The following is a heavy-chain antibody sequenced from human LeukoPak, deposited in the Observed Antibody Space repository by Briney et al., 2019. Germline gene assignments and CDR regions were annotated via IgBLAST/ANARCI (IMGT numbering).Heavy chain of an antibody. J-gene: IGHJ3*02. Sequence: ASVKVSCKASGYTFTGYYMHWVRQAPGQGLEWMGWINPNSGGTNYAQKFQGRVTMTRDTSISTAYMELSRLRSDDTAVYYCASVYSYCSSTSCFQAAFDIWGQGTMVTVSS. CDR3: ASVYSYCSSTSCFQAAFDI. CDR2: INPNSGGT. V-gene: IGHV1-2*02. D-gene: IGHD2-2*01. CDR1: GYTFTGYY.